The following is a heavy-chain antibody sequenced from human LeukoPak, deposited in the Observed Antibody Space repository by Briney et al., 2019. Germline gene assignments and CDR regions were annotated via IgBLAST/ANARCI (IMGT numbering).Heavy chain of an antibody. CDR3: ARMDGRYYYYYGLDV. Sequence: GESLKISCKGSGYSFTSYWIGWVRQMPGKGLEWVANIKQDGSEKYYVDSVKGRLTISRDNAKNSLFLQMNSLRAEDTAVYYCARMDGRYYYYYGLDVWGQGTTVTVSS. CDR2: IKQDGSEK. CDR1: GYSFTSYW. J-gene: IGHJ6*02. V-gene: IGHV3-7*01. D-gene: IGHD6-19*01.